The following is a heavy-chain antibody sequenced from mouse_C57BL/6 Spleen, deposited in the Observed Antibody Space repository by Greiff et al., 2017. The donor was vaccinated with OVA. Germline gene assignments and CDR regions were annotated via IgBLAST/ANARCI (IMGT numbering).Heavy chain of an antibody. CDR2: ISSGSSTI. D-gene: IGHD2-12*01. V-gene: IGHV5-17*01. J-gene: IGHJ4*01. CDR1: GFTFSDYG. Sequence: EVKLVESGGGLVKPGGSLKLSCAASGFTFSDYGMHWVRQAPEKGLEWVAYISSGSSTIYYADTVKGRFTISRDNAKNTLFLQMTSLRSEDTAMYYCARVTTSYYYAMDYWGQGTSVTVSS. CDR3: ARVTTSYYYAMDY.